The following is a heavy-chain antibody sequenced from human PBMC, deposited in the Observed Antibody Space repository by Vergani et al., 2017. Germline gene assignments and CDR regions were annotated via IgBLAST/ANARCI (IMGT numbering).Heavy chain of an antibody. D-gene: IGHD3-3*01. CDR3: VRRDFWVGPRTFDF. Sequence: QVQLHQWGAGLLKTSETLSLTCAVSGAAFNSYQWTWIRQSPGRGLEWIGEIDDKGKSICNPTLKRQVTISVDNSKRHFSLHVTSVTAADSAMYYCVRRDFWVGPRTFDFWGAGTPVTVSS. V-gene: IGHV4-34*01. CDR1: GAAFNSYQ. J-gene: IGHJ3*01. CDR2: IDDKGKS.